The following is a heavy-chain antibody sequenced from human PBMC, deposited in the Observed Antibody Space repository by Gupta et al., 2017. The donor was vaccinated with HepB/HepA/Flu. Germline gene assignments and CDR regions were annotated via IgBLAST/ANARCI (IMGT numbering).Heavy chain of an antibody. Sequence: QVQLRESAPGLVKPSETLSRTCTVSNASVSSDNSYWTWIRQPPGKGLEWIGYIHNSGSTNYNPSLKSRVTISVDTSKNQFSLKLSSVTAADTAVYFCSYGAGPWGSWGQGSLVTVS. J-gene: IGHJ5*02. V-gene: IGHV4-61*01. CDR3: SYGAGPWGS. CDR1: NASVSSDNSY. CDR2: IHNSGST. D-gene: IGHD3-10*01.